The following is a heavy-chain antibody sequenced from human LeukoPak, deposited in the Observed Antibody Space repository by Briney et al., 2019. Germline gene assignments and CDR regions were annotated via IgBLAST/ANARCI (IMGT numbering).Heavy chain of an antibody. D-gene: IGHD3-3*01. J-gene: IGHJ4*02. Sequence: ASVKVSCKASGYTFTGYYMHWVRQAPGQGLEWMGWINPNSGGTNYAQKFQGRVTMTRDTSISTAYMELSRLRSDDTAVYYCTRDFVLLTSYDVFENWGQGTLVTVSS. CDR1: GYTFTGYY. V-gene: IGHV1-2*02. CDR2: INPNSGGT. CDR3: TRDFVLLTSYDVFEN.